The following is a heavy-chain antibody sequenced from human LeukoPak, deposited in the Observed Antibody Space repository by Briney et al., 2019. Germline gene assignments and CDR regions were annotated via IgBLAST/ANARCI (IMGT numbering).Heavy chain of an antibody. Sequence: ASVKVSCKASGYTFTDYYMHWVRQAPGQGLEWMGWINPNSGDTNYAQKFQGRVTMTEDTSTDTAYMELSSLRSEDTAVYYCATVFAGVLDWGQGTPVTVSS. CDR3: ATVFAGVLD. CDR2: INPNSGDT. V-gene: IGHV1-2*02. CDR1: GYTFTDYY. J-gene: IGHJ4*02. D-gene: IGHD7-27*01.